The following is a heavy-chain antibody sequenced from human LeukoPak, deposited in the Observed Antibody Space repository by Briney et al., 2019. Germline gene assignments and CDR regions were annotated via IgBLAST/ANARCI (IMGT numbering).Heavy chain of an antibody. CDR3: ARGTGYAVFDI. D-gene: IGHD5-12*01. CDR1: GFNLGSYW. V-gene: IGHV3-74*01. CDR2: INSDGSST. J-gene: IGHJ3*02. Sequence: GGSLRLSCAASGFNLGSYWMHWVRQDPGKGLVWVSRINSDGSSTNYADSVKGRFTISRDNAENTLFLQMNSLRAEDTAVYYCARGTGYAVFDIWGQGTMVIVSS.